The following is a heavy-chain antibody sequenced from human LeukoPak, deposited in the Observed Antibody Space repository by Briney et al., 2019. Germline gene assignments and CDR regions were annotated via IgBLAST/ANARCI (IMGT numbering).Heavy chain of an antibody. CDR2: IYPGDSDT. Sequence: GESLKISCKGSGYSFTSYWIGWLRQLPGKVLEWMGIIYPGDSDTRYSPSFQGQVTISADKPISTAYLQWSSLKASDTAMYYCARSYGDHYANYWGQGTLVTVSS. D-gene: IGHD4-17*01. J-gene: IGHJ4*02. CDR1: GYSFTSYW. CDR3: ARSYGDHYANY. V-gene: IGHV5-51*04.